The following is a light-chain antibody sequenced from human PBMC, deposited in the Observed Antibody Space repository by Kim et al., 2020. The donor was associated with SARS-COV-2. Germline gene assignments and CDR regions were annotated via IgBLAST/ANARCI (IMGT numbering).Light chain of an antibody. Sequence: QTATLPCTGNSNNVGNEGAAWLQQHQGHPPKLLSYRNNDRPSGISDRLSASRSGNTASLTITGLQPEDEADYYCSAWDSSLSAWVFGGGTQLTVL. CDR3: SAWDSSLSAWV. CDR2: RNN. J-gene: IGLJ3*02. CDR1: SNNVGNEG. V-gene: IGLV10-54*01.